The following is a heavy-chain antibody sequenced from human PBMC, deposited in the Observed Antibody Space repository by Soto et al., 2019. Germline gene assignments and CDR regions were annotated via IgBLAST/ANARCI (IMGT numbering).Heavy chain of an antibody. D-gene: IGHD6-13*01. Sequence: EVQLVESGGGLVKPGGSLRLSCAASGFTFSTYNMNWVRQAPGKGLECVSSISSRSRFISYADSLKGRFTISRDNAQNSLCLQMNSLRAEDTAVYYCTRGEASVVVPGAVETIAVAGGDFFDYWGQGTLVTVSS. CDR3: TRGEASVVVPGAVETIAVAGGDFFDY. CDR2: ISSRSRFI. CDR1: GFTFSTYN. J-gene: IGHJ4*02. V-gene: IGHV3-21*01.